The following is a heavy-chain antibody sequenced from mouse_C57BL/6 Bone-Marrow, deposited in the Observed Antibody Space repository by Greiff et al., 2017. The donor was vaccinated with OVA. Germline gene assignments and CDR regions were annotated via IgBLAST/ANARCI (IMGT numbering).Heavy chain of an antibody. CDR3: AREPTGVEDFDV. Sequence: EVQLQQSGPELVKPGASVKISCKASGYTFTDYYMNWVKQSHGKSLEWIGDINPNNGGTSYNQKFKGKATLTVDKSYSTAYMELRSLTSEDSAVYYGAREPTGVEDFDVWGTGTTVTVSS. J-gene: IGHJ1*03. CDR1: GYTFTDYY. D-gene: IGHD1-1*01. V-gene: IGHV1-26*01. CDR2: INPNNGGT.